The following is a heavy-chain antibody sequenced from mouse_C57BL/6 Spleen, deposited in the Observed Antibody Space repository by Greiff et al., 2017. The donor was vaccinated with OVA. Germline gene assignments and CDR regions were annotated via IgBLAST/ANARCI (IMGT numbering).Heavy chain of an antibody. CDR1: GYTFTSYW. V-gene: IGHV1-69*01. D-gene: IGHD4-1*01. J-gene: IGHJ2*01. CDR2: IDPSDSYT. CDR3: ASRTGNFDY. Sequence: VQLQQPGAELVMPGASVKLSCKASGYTFTSYWMHWVKQRPGQGLEWIGEIDPSDSYTNYNQKFKGKSTLTVDKSSSPAYMQLSSLTSEDSAVYYCASRTGNFDYWGQGTTLTVSS.